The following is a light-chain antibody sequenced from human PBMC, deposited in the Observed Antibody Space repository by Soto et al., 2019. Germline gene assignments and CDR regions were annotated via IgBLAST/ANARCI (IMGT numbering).Light chain of an antibody. V-gene: IGLV2-23*02. CDR2: EVN. Sequence: QSVLTQPASVSGSPGQSITISCTGTSSDVGLYNLVSWYQQLPGKAPKLIIYEVNERPSGISDRFSGSKSGNTASLTISGLQDEDEADYYCCSYVGSSIFMFGGGTQLTVL. CDR1: SSDVGLYNL. CDR3: CSYVGSSIFM. J-gene: IGLJ3*02.